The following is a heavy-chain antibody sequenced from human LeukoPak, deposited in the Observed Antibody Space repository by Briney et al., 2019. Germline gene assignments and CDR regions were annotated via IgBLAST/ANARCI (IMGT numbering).Heavy chain of an antibody. CDR1: GGSISIYR. D-gene: IGHD6-6*01. J-gene: IGHJ3*02. V-gene: IGHV4-59*01. CDR2: VYYSGNT. CDR3: AREGLAARRGAFDI. Sequence: PSETLSLTCTLSGGSISIYRWSWIRQPPGKGLEWIGYVYYSGNTNYNPSLRSRVTISIDTSKNQFSLNLKSVTAADTAIYYCAREGLAARRGAFDIWGQGTVVSVSS.